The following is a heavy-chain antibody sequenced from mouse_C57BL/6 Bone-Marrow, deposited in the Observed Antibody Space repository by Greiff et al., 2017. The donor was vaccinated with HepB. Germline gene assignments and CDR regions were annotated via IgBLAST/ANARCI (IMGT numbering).Heavy chain of an antibody. Sequence: DVQLVESGGGLVKPGGSLKLSCAASGFTFSSYAMSWVRQTPEKRLEWVATISDGGSYTYYPDNVKGRFTIARDNAKNNLYLQMSHLKSEDTAMYYCARGDYWGQGTTLTVSS. J-gene: IGHJ2*01. CDR2: ISDGGSYT. CDR1: GFTFSSYA. V-gene: IGHV5-4*01. CDR3: ARGDY.